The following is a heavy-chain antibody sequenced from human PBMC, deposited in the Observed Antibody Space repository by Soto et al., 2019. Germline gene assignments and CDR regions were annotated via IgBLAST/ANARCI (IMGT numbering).Heavy chain of an antibody. CDR1: GGSFSGYY. Sequence: SETLSLTCAVYGGSFSGYYWSWIRQPPGKGLEWIGEINHSGSTNYNPSLKSRVTTSVDTSKNQFSLKLSSVTAADTAVYYCASYYDILTGYPQPFDYWGQGTLVTVSS. V-gene: IGHV4-34*01. CDR3: ASYYDILTGYPQPFDY. J-gene: IGHJ4*02. CDR2: INHSGST. D-gene: IGHD3-9*01.